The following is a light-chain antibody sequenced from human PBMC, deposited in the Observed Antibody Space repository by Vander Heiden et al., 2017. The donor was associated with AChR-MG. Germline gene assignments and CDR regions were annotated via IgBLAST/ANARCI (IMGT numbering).Light chain of an antibody. CDR2: DAS. V-gene: IGKV3-11*01. CDR1: QSVSSY. Sequence: EIVLTQSPATLSLSPGERATLSCRASQSVSSYLAWYQQKPGQAPRLLIYDASNRATGIPARFSGSGSGTDFTLTISSREPEDFAVYYCQQRSNWPLYTFDQGTKLEIK. J-gene: IGKJ2*01. CDR3: QQRSNWPLYT.